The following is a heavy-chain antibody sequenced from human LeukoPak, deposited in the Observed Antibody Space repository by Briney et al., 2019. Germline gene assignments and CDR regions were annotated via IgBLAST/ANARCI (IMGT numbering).Heavy chain of an antibody. CDR1: GGSMSNIYY. J-gene: IGHJ4*02. Sequence: SETLSLTCNVSGGSMSNIYYWGWIRQPPGKGLEWIGNIFYSGITYYNPSLKSRVTVSLDTSKNQFSLKLSSVTAADTAVYYCARAPGAALDWGQGTLVTVSS. D-gene: IGHD2-15*01. CDR3: ARAPGAALD. CDR2: IFYSGIT. V-gene: IGHV4-39*07.